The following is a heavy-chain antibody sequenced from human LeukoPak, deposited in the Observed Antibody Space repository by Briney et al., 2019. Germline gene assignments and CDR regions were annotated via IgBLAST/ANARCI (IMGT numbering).Heavy chain of an antibody. CDR2: IWYDGSNK. J-gene: IGHJ4*02. Sequence: SGGSPRLSCAASGFSFSSYGMHWVRQAPGKGLEWVAVIWYDGSNKYYADSVKGRFTISRDNSKNTLYLQMNSLRAEDTAVYYCARGPSGTYRYTFVYWGQGTLVTVSS. CDR1: GFSFSSYG. CDR3: ARGPSGTYRYTFVY. D-gene: IGHD3-16*02. V-gene: IGHV3-33*01.